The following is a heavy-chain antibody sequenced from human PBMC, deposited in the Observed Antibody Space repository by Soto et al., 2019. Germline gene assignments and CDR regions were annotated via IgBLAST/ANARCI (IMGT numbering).Heavy chain of an antibody. D-gene: IGHD6-13*01. CDR2: ISYGGNNK. J-gene: IGHJ4*02. V-gene: IGHV3-30-3*01. Sequence: QVQVVESGGGVVQPGGSLRLSCAASGFTFSTSAMHWVRQAPGIGLEWMAMISYGGNNKYYADSVKGRFTISRDISESTLYLQMNSLRTEDTAVYYCAREEFEAGRGHFGCWGQGTLVSVSS. CDR1: GFTFSTSA. CDR3: AREEFEAGRGHFGC.